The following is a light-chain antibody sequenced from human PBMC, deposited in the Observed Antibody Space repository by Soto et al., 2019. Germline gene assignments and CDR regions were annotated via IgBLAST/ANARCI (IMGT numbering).Light chain of an antibody. CDR3: QQLNGYQLT. CDR2: SAS. CDR1: QGIRTY. Sequence: DIQLTQSPSFLSASAGDRVTITCRASQGIRTYLAWYQQKPGKAPKLLIHSASTLQSGVPSRFSGSGSGTEFTLTISGLLPEDSATYYCQQLNGYQLTFGGGTKVDIK. V-gene: IGKV1-9*01. J-gene: IGKJ4*01.